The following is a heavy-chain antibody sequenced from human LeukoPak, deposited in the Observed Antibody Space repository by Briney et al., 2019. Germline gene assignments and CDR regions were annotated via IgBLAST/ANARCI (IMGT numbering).Heavy chain of an antibody. CDR2: IFGSGGST. CDR3: AKTTTGYSSGRFPGWPVDY. CDR1: GFTFGSYA. J-gene: IGHJ4*02. D-gene: IGHD6-19*01. V-gene: IGHV3-23*01. Sequence: GGSLRLSCAASGFTFGSYAIYWVRQAPGKGLEWVSGIFGSGGSTHYADSVKGRFTISRDNSRNTVYLQMNSLRAEDTAVYYCAKTTTGYSSGRFPGWPVDYWGQGTLVTVSS.